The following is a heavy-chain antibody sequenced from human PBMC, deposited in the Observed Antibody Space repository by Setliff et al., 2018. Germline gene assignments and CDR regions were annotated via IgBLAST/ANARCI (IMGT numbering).Heavy chain of an antibody. CDR1: GGTFSSSG. J-gene: IGHJ4*02. CDR2: FIPILGAT. Sequence: ASVKVSCKSSGGTFSSSGITWVRQAPGQGLQWLGRFIPILGATNYAQNFQGRVTITADESTSTGYMELRSLRPDDTAVYYCVKDERIAVAGGGHRYFFDYWGQGTLVTVSS. V-gene: IGHV1-69*13. D-gene: IGHD6-19*01. CDR3: VKDERIAVAGGGHRYFFDY.